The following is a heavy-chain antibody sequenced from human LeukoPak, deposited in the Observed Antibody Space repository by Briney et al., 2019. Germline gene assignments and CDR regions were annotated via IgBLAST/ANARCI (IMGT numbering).Heavy chain of an antibody. CDR2: IKQDGREK. CDR1: GFTFSNAW. CDR3: ARDRGNDYNSYFFDY. V-gene: IGHV3-7*01. D-gene: IGHD5-24*01. J-gene: IGHJ4*02. Sequence: GGSLRLSCAASGFTFSNAWMSWVRQAPEKGLEWVANIKQDGREKYYVDSVKGRFTISRDNAKNSLYLQMNSLRAEDTAVYYCARDRGNDYNSYFFDYWGQGILVTVSS.